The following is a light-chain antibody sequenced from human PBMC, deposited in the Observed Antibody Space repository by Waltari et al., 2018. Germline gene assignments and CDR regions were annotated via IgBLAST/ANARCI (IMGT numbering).Light chain of an antibody. J-gene: IGKJ2*01. CDR2: GAS. CDR1: QRIATH. Sequence: DIQLTQSPSSLSASVGYRVTITCRASQRIATHLNWYQQKPGKAPQLLIYGASTLQSGVPSRFSGSGSGAEFTLTISSLQPEDIATFSCQESYSTLYTFGQGTKVEIK. CDR3: QESYSTLYT. V-gene: IGKV1-39*01.